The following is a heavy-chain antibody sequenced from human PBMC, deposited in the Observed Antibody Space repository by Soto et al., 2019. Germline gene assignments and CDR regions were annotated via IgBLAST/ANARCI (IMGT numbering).Heavy chain of an antibody. J-gene: IGHJ3*02. Sequence: QLLESGPGLVKPSETLSLTCTVSGGSISSSSYYWGWIRQPPGKGLEWIGSIYYSGSTYYNPSLKSRVTISVDTSKNQFSLKLSSVTAADTAVYYCARTVEHDYGDYVYVYAFDIWGQGTMVTVSS. V-gene: IGHV4-39*01. CDR1: GGSISSSSYY. CDR3: ARTVEHDYGDYVYVYAFDI. CDR2: IYYSGST. D-gene: IGHD4-17*01.